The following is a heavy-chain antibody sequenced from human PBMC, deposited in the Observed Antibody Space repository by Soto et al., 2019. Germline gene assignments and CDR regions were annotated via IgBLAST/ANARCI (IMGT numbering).Heavy chain of an antibody. CDR2: INGGGSRT. V-gene: IGHV3-74*01. Sequence: EVQLAESGGVLVQPGGSLRLSCVASGFTFSDHWMHWVRQAPGKGLVWVSRINGGGSRTNYADSVKGRFTISRDNAKNTLYLEMNSLSVADTAVYYCARENCSGTTCFFGGNHWGRGTLVTVSS. D-gene: IGHD2-2*01. CDR1: GFTFSDHW. CDR3: ARENCSGTTCFFGGNH. J-gene: IGHJ4*02.